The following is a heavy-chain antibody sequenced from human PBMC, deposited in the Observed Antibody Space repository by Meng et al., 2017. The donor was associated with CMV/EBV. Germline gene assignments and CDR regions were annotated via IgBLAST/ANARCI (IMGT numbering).Heavy chain of an antibody. J-gene: IGHJ6*02. V-gene: IGHV3-21*01. CDR1: GFSFSRYW. Sequence: GESLKISCAASGFSFSRYWMTWVRQAPGKGLEWVSSISSSSSYIYYADSVKGRFTISRDNAKNSLYLQMNSLRAEDTAVYYCARVRGSSWYDEVDYYYYYGMDVWGQGTTVTVSS. CDR3: ARVRGSSWYDEVDYYYYYGMDV. D-gene: IGHD6-13*01. CDR2: ISSSSSYI.